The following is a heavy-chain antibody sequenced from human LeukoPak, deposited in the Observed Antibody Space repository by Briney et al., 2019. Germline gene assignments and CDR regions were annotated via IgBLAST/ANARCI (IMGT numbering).Heavy chain of an antibody. CDR2: ISSSGSTI. Sequence: PGGPLRLSCAASGFTFSSYEMIWVRQAPGKGLEWVSYISSSGSTIYYADSVKGRFTISRDNAKNSLYLQMNSLRAEDTAVYYCARSLRDAFDIWGQGTMVTVSS. CDR1: GFTFSSYE. CDR3: ARSLRDAFDI. V-gene: IGHV3-48*03. J-gene: IGHJ3*02.